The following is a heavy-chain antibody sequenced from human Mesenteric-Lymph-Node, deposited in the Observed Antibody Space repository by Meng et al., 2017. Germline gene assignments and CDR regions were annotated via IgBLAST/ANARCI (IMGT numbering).Heavy chain of an antibody. V-gene: IGHV3-13*01. J-gene: IGHJ6*02. CDR1: GFTFSSYD. Sequence: GGSLRLSCAASGFTFSSYDMHWVRQATGKGLEWVSAIGTAGDTYYPGSVKGRFTISRENAKNSLYLQMNSLRAGDTAVYYCAREGYYYGSGTWSGMDVWGQGTTVTVSS. CDR3: AREGYYYGSGTWSGMDV. D-gene: IGHD3-10*01. CDR2: IGTAGDT.